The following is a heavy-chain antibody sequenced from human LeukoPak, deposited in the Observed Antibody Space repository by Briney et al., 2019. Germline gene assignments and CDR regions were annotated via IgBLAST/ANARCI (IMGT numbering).Heavy chain of an antibody. V-gene: IGHV3-21*01. CDR2: ISSSNTYI. CDR1: GFTFSSYI. J-gene: IGHJ3*02. CDR3: AREPGRRDAFDI. Sequence: PGGSLRLSCAASGFTFSSYIMNWVRQAPGQGLEGVSSISSSNTYIYYADSVKGRFTISRDNAKNSLSLQMNSLRAEDTAVYYCAREPGRRDAFDIWGHGTLVTVSS.